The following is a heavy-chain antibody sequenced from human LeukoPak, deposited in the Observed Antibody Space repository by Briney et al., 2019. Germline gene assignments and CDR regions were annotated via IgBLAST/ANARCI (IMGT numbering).Heavy chain of an antibody. J-gene: IGHJ4*02. V-gene: IGHV3-21*01. D-gene: IGHD3-3*01. CDR1: GFTFSSYS. Sequence: GGSLRLSCAASGFTFSSYSMNWVRQAPGKGLEWVSSISSSSSYIYYADSVKGRFTISRDNAENSLYLQMNSLRAEDTAVYYCATDRPGVVINGPAYWGQGTLVTVSS. CDR3: ATDRPGVVINGPAY. CDR2: ISSSSSYI.